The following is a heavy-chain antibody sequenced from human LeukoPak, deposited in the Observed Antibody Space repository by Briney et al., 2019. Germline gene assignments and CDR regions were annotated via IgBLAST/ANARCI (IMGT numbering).Heavy chain of an antibody. CDR2: MNPNSGNT. J-gene: IGHJ4*02. CDR1: GYTFTSYD. CDR3: ARTPMTTVTTSGYYFDY. D-gene: IGHD4-11*01. V-gene: IGHV1-8*01. Sequence: ASVKVSCKASGYTFTSYDINWVRQATGQGLEWMGWMNPNSGNTGYAQKFQGRVTMTRNTSISTAYMELSSLRSEDTAVYYCARTPMTTVTTSGYYFDYWGQGTLVTVSS.